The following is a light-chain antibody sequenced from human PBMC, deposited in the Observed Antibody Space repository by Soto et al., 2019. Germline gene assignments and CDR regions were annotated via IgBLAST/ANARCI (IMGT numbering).Light chain of an antibody. Sequence: DVQMTQSPSSLSASVGDRVTITCQASHYIGTYLNWYQHKPGKAPKLLIFDTSHFATGVAARFSGSGSDTSVTFSITNLQASDFEAYFSQQFERDWLTFGEGTHVE. CDR1: HYIGTY. CDR2: DTS. V-gene: IGKV1-33*01. CDR3: QQFERDWLT. J-gene: IGKJ4*01.